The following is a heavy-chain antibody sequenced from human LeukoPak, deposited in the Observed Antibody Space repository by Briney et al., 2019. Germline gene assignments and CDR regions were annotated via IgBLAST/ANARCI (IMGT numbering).Heavy chain of an antibody. CDR3: AGGNSVEFYCVY. J-gene: IGHJ4*02. CDR2: ISSSGSTI. CDR1: GFTFSDYY. D-gene: IGHD4-23*01. Sequence: KPGGSLRLSCAASGFTFSDYYMSWIRQAPGKGMEWVSYISSSGSTIYYADSVKGRFTISRDNAKNSLYLQMNSLRAEDTAVYYCAGGNSVEFYCVYWGQGTLVTVSS. V-gene: IGHV3-11*01.